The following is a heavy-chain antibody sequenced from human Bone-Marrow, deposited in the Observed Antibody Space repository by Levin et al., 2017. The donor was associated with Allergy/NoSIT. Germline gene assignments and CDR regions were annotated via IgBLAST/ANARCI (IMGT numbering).Heavy chain of an antibody. CDR3: ASGGYYDSSGYGIY. CDR2: IYSGGST. Sequence: GGSLRLSCAASGFTVSSNYMSWVRQAPGKGLEWVSVIYSGGSTYYADSVKGRFTISRDNSKNTLYLQMNSLRAEDTAVYYCASGGYYDSSGYGIYWGQGTLVTVSS. J-gene: IGHJ4*02. CDR1: GFTVSSNY. D-gene: IGHD3-22*01. V-gene: IGHV3-53*01.